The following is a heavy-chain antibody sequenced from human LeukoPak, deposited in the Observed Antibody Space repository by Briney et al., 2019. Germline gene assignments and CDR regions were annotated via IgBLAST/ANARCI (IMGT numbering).Heavy chain of an antibody. CDR3: ARSPPLVRAVAYFDY. J-gene: IGHJ4*02. Sequence: GGSLRLSCAASGFTVSDNHMNWVRQAPGTGLELVSVIYRGANTYYADSVTGRFTISRDNSKNTLYLQMNNLRAEDTAVYYCARSPPLVRAVAYFDYWGQGTLVTVSS. V-gene: IGHV3-53*01. CDR1: GFTVSDNH. D-gene: IGHD6-19*01. CDR2: IYRGANT.